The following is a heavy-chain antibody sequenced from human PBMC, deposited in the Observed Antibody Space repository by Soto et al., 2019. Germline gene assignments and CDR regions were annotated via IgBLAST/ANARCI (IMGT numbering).Heavy chain of an antibody. V-gene: IGHV3-23*01. D-gene: IGHD3-3*01. CDR1: GFTFSSYA. CDR3: AKGGHYDFWSGYHVFDY. CDR2: ISGSGGST. Sequence: EVQLLESGGGLVQPGGSLRLSCAASGFTFSSYAMSWVRQAPGKGLEWVSAISGSGGSTYYADSVKGRFTISRDNSKNTLYLQMNSLRSEDTALYYCAKGGHYDFWSGYHVFDYWGQGTLVTVSS. J-gene: IGHJ4*02.